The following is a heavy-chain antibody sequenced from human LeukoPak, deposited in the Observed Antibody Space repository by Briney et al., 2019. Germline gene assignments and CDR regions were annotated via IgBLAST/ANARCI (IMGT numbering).Heavy chain of an antibody. V-gene: IGHV3-23*01. CDR1: GFTFSIYA. CDR2: ITSRGEST. Sequence: PGGSLRLSCAASGFTFSIYAMSWVRQAPGKGLQWVSSITSRGESTWYVDSVTGRFTITRANSENTLYLQMHSLRAEDTAVYYCARDRPNYYGSDGHYYRRDGDYWGRGTLVSVSS. D-gene: IGHD3-22*01. CDR3: ARDRPNYYGSDGHYYRRDGDY. J-gene: IGHJ4*02.